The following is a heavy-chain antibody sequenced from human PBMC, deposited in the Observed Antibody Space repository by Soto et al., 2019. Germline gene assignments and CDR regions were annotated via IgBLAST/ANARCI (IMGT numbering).Heavy chain of an antibody. CDR2: INPSGGHT. CDR3: ARGGHVVVVTAAFDY. J-gene: IGHJ4*02. CDR1: VNTFSNYY. V-gene: IGHV1-46*03. Sequence: QVQLVQSGAEVKKPGASVKVSCKASVNTFSNYYIHWVRQAPGQGLEWMGTINPSGGHTTYAQKFLGRVTMTRDSSTSTLYMELTSLRFEDTAVYYCARGGHVVVVTAAFDYWGQGTLVTVSS. D-gene: IGHD2-21*02.